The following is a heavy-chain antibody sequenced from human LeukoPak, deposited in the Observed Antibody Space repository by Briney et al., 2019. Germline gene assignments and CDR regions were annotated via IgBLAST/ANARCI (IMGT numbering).Heavy chain of an antibody. Sequence: GGSLRLSCAASGFSFDDYAMYWVRQVPGKGLEWLSGISWNNGSIGYADSVKGRFTISRDSGKKSLYLQMDSLRAEDTALYYCARDREVLLEGEIDHWGQGTLVTVSS. CDR2: ISWNNGSI. CDR1: GFSFDDYA. V-gene: IGHV3-9*01. D-gene: IGHD2-15*01. CDR3: ARDREVLLEGEIDH. J-gene: IGHJ4*02.